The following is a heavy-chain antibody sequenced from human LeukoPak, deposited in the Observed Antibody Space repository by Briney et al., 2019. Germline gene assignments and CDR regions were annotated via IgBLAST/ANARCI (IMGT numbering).Heavy chain of an antibody. J-gene: IGHJ4*02. CDR2: INQGGSDK. CDR3: TRDRSRAEDD. V-gene: IGHV3-7*01. CDR1: GFTFSGHW. Sequence: GGSVRLSCAASGFTFSGHWMSWVRQAPGKGLEWVANINQGGSDKYYVDSVKGRFTISRDNANNLLYLQMNSLRGEDTAVYYCTRDRSRAEDDWGQGTLLTVSS. D-gene: IGHD1-14*01.